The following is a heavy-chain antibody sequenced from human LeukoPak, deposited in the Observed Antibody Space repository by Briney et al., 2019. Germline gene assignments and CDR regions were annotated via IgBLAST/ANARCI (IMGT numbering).Heavy chain of an antibody. CDR2: MNPNSGNT. V-gene: IGHV1-8*03. Sequence: ASVKVSCRASGGTFSNYAISWVRQATGQGLEWMGWMNPNSGNTGYAQKFQGRVTITRNTSISTAYMELSSLRSEDTAVYYCARGYYYGSWGQGTMVTVSS. J-gene: IGHJ3*01. D-gene: IGHD3-10*01. CDR3: ARGYYYGS. CDR1: GGTFSNYA.